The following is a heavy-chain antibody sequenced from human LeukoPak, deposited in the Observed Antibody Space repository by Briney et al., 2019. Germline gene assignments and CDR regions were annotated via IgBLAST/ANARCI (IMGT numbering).Heavy chain of an antibody. Sequence: GGSLRLSCAASGFTFSSYSMIWVRQAPGKGLEWVSSISISSSYIYYADSVKGRFTISRDNAKSSLYLQMNSLRAEDTAVYYCARVGGSGYVDLDAKIDYWGQGTLVTVSS. CDR1: GFTFSSYS. CDR2: ISISSSYI. CDR3: ARVGGSGYVDLDAKIDY. D-gene: IGHD5-12*01. V-gene: IGHV3-21*01. J-gene: IGHJ4*02.